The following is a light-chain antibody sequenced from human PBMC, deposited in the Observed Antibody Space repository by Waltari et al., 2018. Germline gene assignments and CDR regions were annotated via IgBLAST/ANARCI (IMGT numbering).Light chain of an antibody. Sequence: DIVMTQSPDSLAVSLGERATLNCKSSQSLLSRSNNKNYLAWYRQKPGQPPKLLIYWASTRESGVPDRFSGSGSGADFTLTISSLQAEDVAVYYCQQYYSLPLTFGGGTKVEI. V-gene: IGKV4-1*01. CDR3: QQYYSLPLT. CDR1: QSLLSRSNNKNY. J-gene: IGKJ4*01. CDR2: WAS.